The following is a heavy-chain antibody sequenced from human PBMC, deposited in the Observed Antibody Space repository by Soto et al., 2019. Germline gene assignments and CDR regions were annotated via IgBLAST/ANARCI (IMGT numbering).Heavy chain of an antibody. Sequence: QVQLVQSGAEVKKPGSSVKVSCKASGGTFSSYTISWVRQAPGQGLEWMGRIIPILGIGNYAQNFQGRVTITADKSTSPAYMELSRLRSDDTAVYYCAKEGYSSGWNYFDYWGQGTLVTVSS. J-gene: IGHJ4*02. CDR2: IIPILGIG. D-gene: IGHD5-18*01. V-gene: IGHV1-69*08. CDR1: GGTFSSYT. CDR3: AKEGYSSGWNYFDY.